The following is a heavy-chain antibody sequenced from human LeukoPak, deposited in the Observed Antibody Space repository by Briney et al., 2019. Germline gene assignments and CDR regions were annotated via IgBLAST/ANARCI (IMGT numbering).Heavy chain of an antibody. J-gene: IGHJ4*02. CDR2: IGGSGVVT. V-gene: IGHV3-23*01. D-gene: IGHD3-10*01. CDR1: GFTLSRYA. Sequence: TGGSLRLSCAASGFTLSRYAMSWVRQAPGKGLEWVSSIGGSGVVTTNADSVKGRFTISRDNSKNTLYLQMNSLRAEDTAVYYCARAYYYPSGSYYIHFDYWGQGTLVTVSS. CDR3: ARAYYYPSGSYYIHFDY.